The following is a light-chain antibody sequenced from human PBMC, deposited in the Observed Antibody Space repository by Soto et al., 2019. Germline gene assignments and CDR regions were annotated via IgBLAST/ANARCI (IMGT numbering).Light chain of an antibody. CDR1: QSISNY. V-gene: IGKV1-39*01. J-gene: IGKJ2*01. CDR3: QQSYSTPYT. Sequence: DIQMTQSPSSLSVSVGDRVTITCRASQSISNYLNWYQQTPGKAPKLLIYASFNLQSGAPSRFSGSGFGTDFTLSISSLEPEDFATYYCQQSYSTPYTFGQGTKLEIK. CDR2: ASF.